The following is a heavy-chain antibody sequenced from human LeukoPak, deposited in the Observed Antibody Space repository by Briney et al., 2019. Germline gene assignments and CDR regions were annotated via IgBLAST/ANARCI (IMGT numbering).Heavy chain of an antibody. Sequence: GGSLRLSCATSGFTFSSSWMSWVRQAPGKGLECVANIKEDGREKYYVDSVKGRFTISRDNAKNSLYLQMSSLRAEDTAAYYCARAVLLWFGDRDAFDIWGQGTMVTVSS. CDR1: GFTFSSSW. CDR3: ARAVLLWFGDRDAFDI. CDR2: IKEDGREK. D-gene: IGHD3-10*01. J-gene: IGHJ3*02. V-gene: IGHV3-7*01.